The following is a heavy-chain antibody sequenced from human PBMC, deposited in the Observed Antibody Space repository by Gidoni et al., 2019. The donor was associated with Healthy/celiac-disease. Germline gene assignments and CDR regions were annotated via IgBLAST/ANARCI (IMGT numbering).Heavy chain of an antibody. CDR2: ISWNSGSI. CDR1: GFTCDDYA. D-gene: IGHD3-22*01. CDR3: AKDKYYYDSSGYGAFDI. Sequence: EVQLVESGGGVVQPGRSLRLSCAASGFTCDDYAMHWVRQAPGKGLEGFSGISWNSGSIGYADSVKGRFTISRDNAKNSLYLQMNSLRAEDTSLYYCAKDKYYYDSSGYGAFDIWGQGTMVTVSS. J-gene: IGHJ3*02. V-gene: IGHV3-9*01.